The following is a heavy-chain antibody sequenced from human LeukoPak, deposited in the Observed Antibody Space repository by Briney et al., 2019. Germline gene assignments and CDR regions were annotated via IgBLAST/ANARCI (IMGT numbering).Heavy chain of an antibody. CDR1: GYTFTSYD. V-gene: IGHV1-8*01. CDR2: MNPYSGNT. CDR3: ARGGYSSSWYIYYYYYMDV. D-gene: IGHD6-13*01. Sequence: ASVKVSCKASGYTFTSYDINWVRQATGQGLEWMGWMNPYSGNTGYAQKFQGRVTMTRNTSISTAYMELSSLRSEDTAVYYCARGGYSSSWYIYYYYYMDVWGKGTTVTVSS. J-gene: IGHJ6*03.